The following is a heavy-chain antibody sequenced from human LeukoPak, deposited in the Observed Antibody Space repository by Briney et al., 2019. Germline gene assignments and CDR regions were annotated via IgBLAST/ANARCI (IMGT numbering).Heavy chain of an antibody. CDR3: ASFYCSGGSCYQYYSYYYMDV. CDR2: IYSSGNT. J-gene: IGHJ6*03. Sequence: PSETLSLTCAVSGASISSSNYYWGWVRQSPGKGLEWIGNIYSSGNTYYNASLKSRVTMYIDTSKNQFSLKLSSVTAADTAVYYCASFYCSGGSCYQYYSYYYMDVWGKGTTVTISS. CDR1: GASISSSNYY. D-gene: IGHD2-15*01. V-gene: IGHV4-39*01.